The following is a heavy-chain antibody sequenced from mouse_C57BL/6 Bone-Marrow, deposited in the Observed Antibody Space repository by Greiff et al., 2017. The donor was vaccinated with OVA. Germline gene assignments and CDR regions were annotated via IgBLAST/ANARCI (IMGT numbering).Heavy chain of an antibody. V-gene: IGHV7-3*01. J-gene: IGHJ4*01. CDR3: ARFSRPYAMDY. CDR1: GFTFTDYY. CDR2: IRNKANGYTT. Sequence: EVKVEESGGGLVQPGGSLSLSCAASGFTFTDYYMSWVRQPPGKALEWLGFIRNKANGYTTEYSASVKGRFTLSRDNSHSILYLQMNALRAEDSATDYCARFSRPYAMDYWGQGTSVTVSS.